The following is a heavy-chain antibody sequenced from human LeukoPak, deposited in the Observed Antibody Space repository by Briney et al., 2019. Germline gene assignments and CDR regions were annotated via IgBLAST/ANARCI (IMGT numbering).Heavy chain of an antibody. CDR1: GGSVSSGSYY. CDR2: ICYSGST. V-gene: IGHV4-61*01. J-gene: IGHJ4*02. D-gene: IGHD2-15*01. CDR3: ARVLCSGGSCYLDY. Sequence: PSETLSLTCTVSGGSVSSGSYYWSWIRQPPGKGLEWIGYICYSGSTNYNPSLKSRVTISVDTSKNQFSLKLSPVTAADTAVYYCARVLCSGGSCYLDYWGQGTLVTVSS.